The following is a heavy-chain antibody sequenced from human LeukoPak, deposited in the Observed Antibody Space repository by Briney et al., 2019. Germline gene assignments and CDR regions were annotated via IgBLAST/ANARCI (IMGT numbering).Heavy chain of an antibody. CDR1: GGTFSSYA. J-gene: IGHJ6*03. V-gene: IGHV1-69*05. CDR2: IIPIFGTA. Sequence: ASVKVSCKASGGTFSSYAISWVRQAPGQGLEWMGGIIPIFGTANYAQKFQGRVTITTDESTSTAYMELSSLRSEDTAVYYCARADYQYCSSTSCYTRPYYYYYMDAWGKGTTVTVSS. CDR3: ARADYQYCSSTSCYTRPYYYYYMDA. D-gene: IGHD2-2*02.